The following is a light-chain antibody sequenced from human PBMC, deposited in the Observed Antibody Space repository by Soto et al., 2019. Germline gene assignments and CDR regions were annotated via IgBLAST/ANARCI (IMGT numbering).Light chain of an antibody. CDR2: DAS. Sequence: DIVLTQSPDTLSLFPGESATLSCRASQSLGRYLAWYQQKPGQAPRLLIYDASNTATGIPARFSGSGSGTDFTLTISSLEPEDFAVYYCQQFSSYPLTFGGGTKVDIK. J-gene: IGKJ4*01. V-gene: IGKV3-11*01. CDR3: QQFSSYPLT. CDR1: QSLGRY.